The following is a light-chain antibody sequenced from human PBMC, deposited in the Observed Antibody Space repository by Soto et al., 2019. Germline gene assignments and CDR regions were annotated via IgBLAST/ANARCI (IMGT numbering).Light chain of an antibody. J-gene: IGKJ4*01. V-gene: IGKV3-20*01. CDR1: QTVSSNF. CDR2: GAS. CDR3: QQYGSSPLT. Sequence: EIVLTQSPGTLSLSPGERATLSCRASQTVSSNFLDWFQQKPGQAPRFVIYGASSRATGIPDRFSGSGSGTDFTLTINRLEPEDFAVYYCQQYGSSPLTFGGGTKVEIK.